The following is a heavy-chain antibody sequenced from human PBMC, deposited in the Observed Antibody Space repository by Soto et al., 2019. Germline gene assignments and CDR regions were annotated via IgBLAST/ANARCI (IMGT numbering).Heavy chain of an antibody. J-gene: IGHJ4*02. V-gene: IGHV3-30*18. CDR3: AKDPRAYSYGRFDY. Sequence: QVQLVESGGGVVQPGTSLRLSCITSGFTFSNYGMHWVRQAPGKGLEWVAVISFDGSNKYYSDSVKGRFTISRDNSKSTLYLQMNSLRGEDTAVYYCAKDPRAYSYGRFDYWGQGTLVTVSS. CDR1: GFTFSNYG. CDR2: ISFDGSNK. D-gene: IGHD5-18*01.